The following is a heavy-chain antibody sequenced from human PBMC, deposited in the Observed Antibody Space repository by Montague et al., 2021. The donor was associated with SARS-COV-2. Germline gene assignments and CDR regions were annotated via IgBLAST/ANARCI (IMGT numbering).Heavy chain of an antibody. CDR2: IRARAYGGTT. D-gene: IGHD2-2*01. CDR3: TSNASPYYGVDV. J-gene: IGHJ6*02. CDR1: GFTFGDYA. V-gene: IGHV3-49*04. Sequence: SLRFSCAGSGFTFGDYAMSWVRQAPGKGLQWVGIIRARAYGGTTDYAASVKGRFTISRDDSRSIAYLQLNSLKTEDTAVYYCTSNASPYYGVDVWGQGTTVTVSS.